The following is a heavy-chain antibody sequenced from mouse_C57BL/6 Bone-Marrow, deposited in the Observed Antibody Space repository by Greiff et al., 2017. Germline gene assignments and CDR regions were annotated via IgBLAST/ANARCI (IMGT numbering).Heavy chain of an antibody. Sequence: EVQGVESGGGLVKPGGSLKLSCAASGFTFSSYTMPWVRQTPEKGLQWVAAISGGGGNTNYPDSVKGRFTISRDNDTNIPYLQMTTLKSEDTALYYRSRQVTTVQATKYFDVWGTGTTVTVSA. V-gene: IGHV5-9*01. CDR2: ISGGGGNT. J-gene: IGHJ1*03. D-gene: IGHD1-1*01. CDR1: GFTFSSYT. CDR3: SRQVTTVQATKYFDV.